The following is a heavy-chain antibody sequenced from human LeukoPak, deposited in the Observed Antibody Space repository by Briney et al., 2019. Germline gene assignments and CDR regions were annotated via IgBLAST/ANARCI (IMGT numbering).Heavy chain of an antibody. D-gene: IGHD5-18*01. Sequence: PSETLSLTCAVYGGSLSGYYWSWIRQPPGKGLEWIGEINHSGSTNYNPSLKSRVTISVDTSKNQFSLKLSSVTAADTAVYYCARGGPFLIQLWDYYFDYWGQGTLVTVSS. CDR3: ARGGPFLIQLWDYYFDY. CDR2: INHSGST. CDR1: GGSLSGYY. V-gene: IGHV4-34*01. J-gene: IGHJ4*02.